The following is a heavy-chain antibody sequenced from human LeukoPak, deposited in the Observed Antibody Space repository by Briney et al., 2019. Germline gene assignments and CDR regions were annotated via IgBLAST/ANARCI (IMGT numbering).Heavy chain of an antibody. CDR1: GYRFSSYG. J-gene: IGHJ4*02. CDR2: ISAYNGNT. CDR3: ARDGASIAVAGTGIDY. D-gene: IGHD6-19*01. V-gene: IGHV1-18*01. Sequence: ASVKVSCKASGYRFSSYGISWVRQAPGQGLEWMGWISAYNGNTNYAQKLQGRVAMTTDTSTSTAYMELRSLRSDDTAVYYCARDGASIAVAGTGIDYWGQGTLVTVSS.